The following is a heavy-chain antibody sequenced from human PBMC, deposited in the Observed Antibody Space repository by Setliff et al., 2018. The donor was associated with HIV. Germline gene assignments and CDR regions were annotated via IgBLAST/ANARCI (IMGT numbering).Heavy chain of an antibody. J-gene: IGHJ6*02. D-gene: IGHD3-10*01. CDR1: GYSISSGYY. Sequence: SETLSLTCAVSGYSISSGYYWGWIRQPPGKGLEWVGSIYHSGTTYYNPSLKSRVTISVDTSKKQFSLKLRSVTAADTAVYYCARESLGGFGELPYYYYGMDVWGQGTTVTVSS. V-gene: IGHV4-38-2*02. CDR2: IYHSGTT. CDR3: ARESLGGFGELPYYYYGMDV.